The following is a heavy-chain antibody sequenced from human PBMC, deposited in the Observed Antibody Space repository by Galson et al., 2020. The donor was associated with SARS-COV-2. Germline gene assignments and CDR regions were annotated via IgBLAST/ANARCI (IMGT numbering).Heavy chain of an antibody. J-gene: IGHJ4*02. CDR2: IRDSDGST. D-gene: IGHD5-18*01. Sequence: GGSLRPSCAASAFTFSYYAMSWVRQAPGKGLEWVSAIRDSDGSTYYTDSVKGRFTISRDNSKNTLYLQMNSLRADDTAVYYCAKISETAREFDSWGQGTLVTVSS. CDR1: AFTFSYYA. V-gene: IGHV3-23*01. CDR3: AKISETAREFDS.